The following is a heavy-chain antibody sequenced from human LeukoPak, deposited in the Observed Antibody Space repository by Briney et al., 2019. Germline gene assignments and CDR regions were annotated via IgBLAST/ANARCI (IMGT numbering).Heavy chain of an antibody. J-gene: IGHJ4*02. D-gene: IGHD3-22*01. CDR1: SGSIGTFY. Sequence: PSETLSLTCTVSSGSIGTFYWTWVRQPAGKGLEWIGHVYTTGSTAYNPSLESRVTISLDKSRNEFSLRLTSVTAADTAVYYCARGNLYDSRGLLDFWGQGTLVTISS. CDR3: ARGNLYDSRGLLDF. V-gene: IGHV4-4*07. CDR2: VYTTGST.